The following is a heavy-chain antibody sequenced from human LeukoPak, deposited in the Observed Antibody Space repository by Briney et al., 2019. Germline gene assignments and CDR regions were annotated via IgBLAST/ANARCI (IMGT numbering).Heavy chain of an antibody. CDR3: AREVYYYDSRGFYTGNTDY. CDR2: IYTSGST. CDR1: GGSISSGSYY. V-gene: IGHV4-61*02. Sequence: SQTLSLTCTVSGGSISSGSYYWSWIRQPAEKGLEWIGRIYTSGSTNYNPSLESRVTISVETSKNQFSLKLSSVTAADTAVYYCAREVYYYDSRGFYTGNTDYWGQGTLVTVSS. J-gene: IGHJ4*02. D-gene: IGHD3-22*01.